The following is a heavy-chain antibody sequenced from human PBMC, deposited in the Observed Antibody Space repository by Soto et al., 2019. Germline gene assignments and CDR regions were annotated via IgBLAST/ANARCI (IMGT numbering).Heavy chain of an antibody. CDR1: GFTVSNNY. V-gene: IGHV3-53*01. D-gene: IGHD6-13*01. CDR2: IYSGGNT. Sequence: EVQLVASGGGLIQPGGSLRLSCAASGFTVSNNYMRWVRQAPGKGLEWVSLIYSGGNTHYADSVKGRFTISRDNSKNTLFLQMNSLRVEDTAVYYRARDPPGIAASGAGGWGQGTLVTVSS. CDR3: ARDPPGIAASGAGG. J-gene: IGHJ4*02.